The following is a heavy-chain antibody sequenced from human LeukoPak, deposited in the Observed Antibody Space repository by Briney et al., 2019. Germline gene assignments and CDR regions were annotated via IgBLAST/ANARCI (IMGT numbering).Heavy chain of an antibody. D-gene: IGHD3-10*02. CDR2: AGWAGGTT. J-gene: IGHJ4*02. CDR1: GCNFDRYT. V-gene: IGHV3-43*01. Sequence: GGSLRLSCATSGCNFDRYTIHWVRQAPGKGLEWVSLAGWAGGTTFYSDSVRGRFTISRDSGRKSVYLQMNSLTTDDTAFYFCAKELDTMFFDYWGQGALVTVSS. CDR3: AKELDTMFFDY.